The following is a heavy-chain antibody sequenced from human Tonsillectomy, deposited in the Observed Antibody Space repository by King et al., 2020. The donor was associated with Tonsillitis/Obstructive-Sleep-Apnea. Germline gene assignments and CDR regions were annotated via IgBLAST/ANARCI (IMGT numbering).Heavy chain of an antibody. V-gene: IGHV3-73*01. J-gene: IGHJ4*02. D-gene: IGHD1-1*01. CDR3: SPEGTGFAS. CDR2: IRSKAHTFAT. CDR1: GFTFGASS. Sequence: EVQLVESGGDLVQPGGSLKLSCAASGFTFGASSMHWVRQASGKGLEWVGRIRSKAHTFATAYAASLKGRFTISRDDSKNTTYLQMNSLTDEDTAMYYCSPEGTGFASWGQGTLVTVSS.